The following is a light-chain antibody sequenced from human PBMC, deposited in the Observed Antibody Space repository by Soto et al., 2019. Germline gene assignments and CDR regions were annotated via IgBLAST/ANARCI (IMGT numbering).Light chain of an antibody. CDR3: QKYNSAPHT. CDR2: AAS. CDR1: QGISIY. J-gene: IGKJ5*01. Sequence: DIQMTQSPSSLSASVGDRVTITCRASQGISIYLAWYQQKPGKVPRLLIYAASTLQSGVPSRFSGSGSGTDFTLTISSLQPEDVATYYCQKYNSAPHTFGQGTRLEIK. V-gene: IGKV1-27*01.